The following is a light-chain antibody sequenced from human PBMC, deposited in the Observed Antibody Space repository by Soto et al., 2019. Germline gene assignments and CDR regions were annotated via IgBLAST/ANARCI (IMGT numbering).Light chain of an antibody. CDR2: GAS. CDR1: QSISSSY. J-gene: IGKJ3*01. V-gene: IGKV3-20*01. CDR3: QQYGSSPYT. Sequence: EIVLTQSPGTLSLSPGERATLSCRASQSISSSYLAWYQQKPGQAPRLLVYGASSRATGIPDRFSGSGSGTDFTLTISRLXXXXFAVYYCQQYGSSPYTFGPGTKVDIK.